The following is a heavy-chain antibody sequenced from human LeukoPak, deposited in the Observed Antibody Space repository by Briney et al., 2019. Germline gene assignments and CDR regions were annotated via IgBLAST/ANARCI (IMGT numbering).Heavy chain of an antibody. CDR3: ARDKDFWSGYYRKYYYYMDV. CDR1: GGTFSSYA. J-gene: IGHJ6*03. CDR2: IIPIFGTA. V-gene: IGHV1-69*05. Sequence: SVKVSCKASGGTFSSYAISWVRQAPGQGLEWMGGIIPIFGTANHAQKFQGRVTITTDESTSTAYMELSSLRSEDTAVYYCARDKDFWSGYYRKYYYYMDVWGKGTTVTVSS. D-gene: IGHD3-3*01.